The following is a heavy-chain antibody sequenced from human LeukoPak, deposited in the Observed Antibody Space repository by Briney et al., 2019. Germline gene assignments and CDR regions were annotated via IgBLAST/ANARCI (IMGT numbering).Heavy chain of an antibody. Sequence: GGSLRLSCAASGFTFSIYGMHWVRQAPGKGLKWVAFISSDGSNKYYADSVKGRFTLSRDNSKNTLYLQMNSLRAEDTAVYYCDPHDSSSHFWGQGTLVTVSS. V-gene: IGHV3-30*03. D-gene: IGHD6-6*01. CDR3: DPHDSSSHF. CDR1: GFTFSIYG. J-gene: IGHJ4*02. CDR2: ISSDGSNK.